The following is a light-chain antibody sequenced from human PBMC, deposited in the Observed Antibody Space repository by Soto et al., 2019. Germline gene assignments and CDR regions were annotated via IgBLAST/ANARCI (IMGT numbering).Light chain of an antibody. CDR2: NAS. V-gene: IGKV1-5*03. J-gene: IGKJ4*01. CDR1: QSISSC. CDR3: QQYNSYSRLT. Sequence: DIEMTQSPSTLSASVGDRVTITCRASQSISSCLAWYQQKPGKAPKLLIYNASSLDSGAPSRFSGSGSGTEGTHTISSLQPDDFATYDCQQYNSYSRLTFGGGTKVEIK.